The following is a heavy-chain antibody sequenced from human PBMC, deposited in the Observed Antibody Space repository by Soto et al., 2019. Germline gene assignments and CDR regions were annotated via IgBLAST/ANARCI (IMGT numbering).Heavy chain of an antibody. Sequence: PGGSLRLSCTASGFTFGDYAMSWVRQAPGKGLEWVGFIRSKAYGGTTEYAASVKGRFTISRDDSKSIAYLQMNSLKTEDTAVYYCTRVRSNSLDYYYGMDVWGQGTTVTVSS. V-gene: IGHV3-49*04. D-gene: IGHD4-4*01. CDR1: GFTFGDYA. J-gene: IGHJ6*02. CDR3: TRVRSNSLDYYYGMDV. CDR2: IRSKAYGGTT.